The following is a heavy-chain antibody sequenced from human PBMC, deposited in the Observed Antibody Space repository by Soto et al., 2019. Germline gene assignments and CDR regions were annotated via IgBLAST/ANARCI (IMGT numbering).Heavy chain of an antibody. CDR1: GFPFSTYW. J-gene: IGHJ4*02. D-gene: IGHD6-13*01. CDR2: IKQDGGEK. Sequence: GGSLRLSCAASGFPFSTYWMSWVCQTQGKGLEWVANIKQDGGEKYYVDSVKGRFTISRDNVKNSLYLQMNSVRAEDTAVYYCAREMPRYTSTRGYFNSWGQGTLVTVSS. CDR3: AREMPRYTSTRGYFNS. V-gene: IGHV3-7*01.